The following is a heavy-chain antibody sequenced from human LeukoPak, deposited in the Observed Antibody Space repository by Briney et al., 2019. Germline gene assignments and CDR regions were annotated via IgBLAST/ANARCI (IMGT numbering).Heavy chain of an antibody. D-gene: IGHD1-14*01. J-gene: IGHJ4*02. CDR1: GYTFTDYY. CDR2: INPNTGGT. Sequence: ASVKVTLKASGYTFTDYYVNWVRQAPGQGLECMGWINPNTGGTNYAQKFHGRVTVTRDTSITTAYMELSRLRSDDTALYYCARGVRPWAAGAPGTLYFDEWGQG. V-gene: IGHV1-2*02. CDR3: ARGVRPWAAGAPGTLYFDE.